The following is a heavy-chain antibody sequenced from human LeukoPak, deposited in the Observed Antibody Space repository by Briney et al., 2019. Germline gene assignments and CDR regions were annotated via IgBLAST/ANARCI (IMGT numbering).Heavy chain of an antibody. J-gene: IGHJ4*02. V-gene: IGHV1-46*01. CDR3: ARTLYGGNSIDY. CDR2: INPSGGST. Sequence: ASVKVSCKASGGTFSSYAISWVRQAPGQGLEWMGIINPSGGSTSYAQKFQGRVTMTRDMSTSTVYMELSSLRSEDTAVYYCARTLYGGNSIDYWGQGTLVTVSS. CDR1: GGTFSSYA. D-gene: IGHD4-23*01.